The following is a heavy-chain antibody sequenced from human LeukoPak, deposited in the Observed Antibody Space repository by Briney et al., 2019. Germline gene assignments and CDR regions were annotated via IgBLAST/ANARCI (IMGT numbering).Heavy chain of an antibody. Sequence: ASVKVSRKASGGTFSSYAISWVRQAPGQGLEWMGGIIPIFGTANYAQKFQGRVTITADESTSTAYMELSSLRSEDTAVYYCASLVSEGIAAAPNWFDPWGQGTLVTVSS. J-gene: IGHJ5*02. CDR3: ASLVSEGIAAAPNWFDP. V-gene: IGHV1-69*01. CDR2: IIPIFGTA. CDR1: GGTFSSYA. D-gene: IGHD6-13*01.